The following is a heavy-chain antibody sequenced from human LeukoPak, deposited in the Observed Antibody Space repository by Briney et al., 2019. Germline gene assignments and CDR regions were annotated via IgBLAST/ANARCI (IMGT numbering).Heavy chain of an antibody. D-gene: IGHD3-10*01. V-gene: IGHV3-48*03. CDR1: GFTFSSYE. J-gene: IGHJ3*02. Sequence: GGSLRLSCAASGFTFSSYEMNWVRQAPGKGLEWVSYISSSGSTIYYADSVKGRFTISRDNAKNSLYLQMNSLRAEDTAVYYCARTVTMVRGVIISADAFDIWGQGTMVTVSS. CDR3: ARTVTMVRGVIISADAFDI. CDR2: ISSSGSTI.